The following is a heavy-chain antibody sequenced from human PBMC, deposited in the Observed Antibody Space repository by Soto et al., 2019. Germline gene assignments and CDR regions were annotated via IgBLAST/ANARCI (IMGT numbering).Heavy chain of an antibody. V-gene: IGHV4-34*01. CDR2: INHSGST. CDR3: ARGLPRLYYDSRNYFDY. CDR1: GGSFSGYY. Sequence: QVQLQQWGAGLLKPSETLSLTCAVYGGSFSGYYWSWIRQPPGKGLEWIGEINHSGSTNYNPSLKSRVTISVDTSKNQFSLKLSSVTAADTAVYYCARGLPRLYYDSRNYFDYWGQGTLVTVSS. J-gene: IGHJ4*02. D-gene: IGHD3-22*01.